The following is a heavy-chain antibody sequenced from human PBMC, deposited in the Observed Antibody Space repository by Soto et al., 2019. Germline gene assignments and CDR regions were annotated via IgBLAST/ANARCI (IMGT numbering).Heavy chain of an antibody. J-gene: IGHJ4*02. CDR2: IYPGDSDT. V-gene: IGHV5-51*03. CDR3: ASLSHYSNYERHPIDY. CDR1: GYSFTSYW. D-gene: IGHD4-4*01. Sequence: EVQLVQSGAEVKKPGESLKISCKGSGYSFTSYWIGWVRQMPGKGLEWMGIIYPGDSDTRYSPSFQGQVTISADKSISTAYLQWSSLKASDTAMYYCASLSHYSNYERHPIDYWAREPWSPSPQ.